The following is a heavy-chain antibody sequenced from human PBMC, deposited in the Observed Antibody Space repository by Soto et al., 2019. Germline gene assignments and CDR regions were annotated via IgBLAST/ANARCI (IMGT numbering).Heavy chain of an antibody. CDR3: TTGGRNEDY. D-gene: IGHD1-1*01. J-gene: IGHJ4*02. Sequence: EVQLVESGGGLVKPGGSLRLSCAASGFTFSNAWMNWVRQAPGKGLEWVCRIKSKTDGGTTDYAAPVKGRFTISRDDSKNTLYLQMNSQKTEDTAVDYCTTGGRNEDYWGQGTLVTVSS. V-gene: IGHV3-15*07. CDR2: IKSKTDGGTT. CDR1: GFTFSNAW.